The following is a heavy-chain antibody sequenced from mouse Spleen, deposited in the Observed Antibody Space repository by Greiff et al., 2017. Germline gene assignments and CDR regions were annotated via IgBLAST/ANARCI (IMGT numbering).Heavy chain of an antibody. CDR1: GFSLTSYG. Sequence: VHLVESGPGLVQPSQSLSITCTVSGFSLTSYGVHWVRQSPRKGLEWLGVIWRGGSTDYNAAFMSRLSITKDNSKSQVFFKMNSLQADDTAIYYCAQNYYGSAYYAMDYWGQGTSVTVSS. CDR2: IWRGGST. V-gene: IGHV2-5*01. D-gene: IGHD1-1*01. J-gene: IGHJ4*01. CDR3: AQNYYGSAYYAMDY.